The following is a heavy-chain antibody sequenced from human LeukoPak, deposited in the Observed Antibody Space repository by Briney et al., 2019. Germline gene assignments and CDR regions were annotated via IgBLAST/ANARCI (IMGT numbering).Heavy chain of an antibody. J-gene: IGHJ6*03. V-gene: IGHV4-39*07. Sequence: SETLSLTCIVSGGSISSSSYYWGWIRQPPGKGLEWIGSIYYSGSTYYNPSLKSRVTISVDTSKNQFSLKLSSAAAADMAVYYCARVVDTAMAPYYYYYYYMDVWGKGATVTVSS. CDR3: ARVVDTAMAPYYYYYYYMDV. D-gene: IGHD5-18*01. CDR2: IYYSGST. CDR1: GGSISSSSYY.